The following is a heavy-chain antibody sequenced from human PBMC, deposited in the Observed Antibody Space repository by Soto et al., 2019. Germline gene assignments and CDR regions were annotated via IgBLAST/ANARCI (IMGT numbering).Heavy chain of an antibody. J-gene: IGHJ5*02. CDR2: ISWNSGAI. CDR1: GFTFGDYA. V-gene: IGHV3-9*01. Sequence: ESGGGLVQPGRSLRLSCAASGFTFGDYAMHWVRQVPGRGLEWVSGISWNSGAIGYADSVKGRFTISRDNAKNSLYLQMNSLRAEDTALYYCAKDVQSGSGTWGQGTLVTVSS. D-gene: IGHD3-10*01. CDR3: AKDVQSGSGT.